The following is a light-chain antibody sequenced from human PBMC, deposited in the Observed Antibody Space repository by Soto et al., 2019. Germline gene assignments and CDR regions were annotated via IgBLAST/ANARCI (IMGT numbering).Light chain of an antibody. Sequence: QSVLTQPASVSGSPGQSLTISCTGTSHDVGDYDYVSWYQQHPGKAPKILIYEVSNRPSGVSNRFSGSKSGNAASLTISGLQTEDEADYYCSSYRIANTYVFGTGTKVTVL. CDR3: SSYRIANTYV. J-gene: IGLJ1*01. V-gene: IGLV2-14*01. CDR2: EVS. CDR1: SHDVGDYDY.